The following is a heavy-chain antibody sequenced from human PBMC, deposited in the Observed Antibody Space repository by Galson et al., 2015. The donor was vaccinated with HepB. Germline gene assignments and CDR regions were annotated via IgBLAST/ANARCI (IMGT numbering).Heavy chain of an antibody. J-gene: IGHJ6*02. V-gene: IGHV3-30*18. CDR2: ISYDGSNK. Sequence: SLRLSCAASGFTFSSYGMHWVRQAPGKGLEWVAVISYDGSNKYYADSVKGRFTISRDNSKNTLYLQMNSLRAEDTAVYYCAKFPEPSGYYYYYGMDVWGQGTTVTVSS. CDR1: GFTFSSYG. D-gene: IGHD1-14*01. CDR3: AKFPEPSGYYYYYGMDV.